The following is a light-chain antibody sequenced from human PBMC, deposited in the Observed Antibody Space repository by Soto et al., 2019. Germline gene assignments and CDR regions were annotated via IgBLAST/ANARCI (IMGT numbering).Light chain of an antibody. Sequence: DIQMTQSPSSLSASVGDRVTITCRASKGISNCLAWYQQKPGKVPQLLIYAASTLQSGVPSRFSGSGSGTDFTLTISSLQPEDVATYYCQKYNSAPPGYTFGQGTKLEIK. V-gene: IGKV1-27*01. CDR1: KGISNC. CDR3: QKYNSAPPGYT. CDR2: AAS. J-gene: IGKJ2*01.